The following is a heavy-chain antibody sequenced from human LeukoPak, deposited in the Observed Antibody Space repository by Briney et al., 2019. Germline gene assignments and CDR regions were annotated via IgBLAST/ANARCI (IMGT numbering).Heavy chain of an antibody. V-gene: IGHV3-23*01. CDR2: LSASCGGT. CDR3: AKRGVVIRVILVGFHKEAYHFDP. Sequence: GGSLRLSCAVSGITLRNYGMAWVRQAPGKGLEWVASLSASCGGTSYADSVRGRFTISRDNAKNTLYLQMNRLRADDTAVYFCAKRGVVIRVILVGFHKEAYHFDPWGQGVLVPVSS. D-gene: IGHD3-22*01. CDR1: GITLRNYG. J-gene: IGHJ5*02.